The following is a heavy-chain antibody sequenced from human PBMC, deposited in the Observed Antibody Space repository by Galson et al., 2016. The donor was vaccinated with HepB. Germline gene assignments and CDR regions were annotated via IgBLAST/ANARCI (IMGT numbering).Heavy chain of an antibody. CDR2: IDPSDSYT. J-gene: IGHJ4*02. D-gene: IGHD6-19*01. CDR3: ARHSRAESGWYGGFDS. Sequence: QSGAEVKKPGESLRISCKGSGYNFTHFWISWVRQMPGKGLEWMGRIDPSDSYTNYSPSFRGHVTISADKSISTALLQWSSLKASDTAMYYCARHSRAESGWYGGFDSWGQGTLVTVAS. V-gene: IGHV5-10-1*01. CDR1: GYNFTHFW.